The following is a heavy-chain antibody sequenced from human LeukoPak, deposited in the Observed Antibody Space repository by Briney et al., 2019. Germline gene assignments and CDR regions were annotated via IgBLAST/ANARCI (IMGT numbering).Heavy chain of an antibody. CDR1: GFTFSSYS. J-gene: IGHJ3*02. Sequence: GGSLRLSCAASGFTFSSYSMNWVRQAPGKGLEWVSSISSSSSYIYYADSVKGRFTISRDNAKNSLYLQMNSLRAEDTAVYYCARLSTVDGFDIWGQGTMVTVSS. CDR2: ISSSSSYI. CDR3: ARLSTVDGFDI. V-gene: IGHV3-21*01. D-gene: IGHD4-23*01.